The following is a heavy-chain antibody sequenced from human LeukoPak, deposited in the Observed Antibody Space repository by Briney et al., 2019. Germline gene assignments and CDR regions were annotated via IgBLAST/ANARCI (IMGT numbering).Heavy chain of an antibody. CDR2: IKQDGSEK. CDR1: GFTFSSYW. J-gene: IGHJ6*02. CDR3: AREEKYGDYEYGMDV. D-gene: IGHD4-17*01. V-gene: IGHV3-7*01. Sequence: GGSLRLSCAASGFTFSSYWMSWVRQAPGKGLEWVANIKQDGSEKYYVDSVKGRFTISRDNAKNSLYLQMNSLRAEDTAVYYCAREEKYGDYEYGMDVWGQGTTVTVSS.